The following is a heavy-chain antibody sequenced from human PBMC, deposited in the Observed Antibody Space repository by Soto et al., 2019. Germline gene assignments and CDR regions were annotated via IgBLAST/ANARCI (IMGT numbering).Heavy chain of an antibody. CDR3: ASIPIWFEELLDFDY. CDR2: IYYSGST. Sequence: SETLSLTCTVSGGSISSSSYYWGWIRQPPGKGLEWIGSIYYSGSTYYNPSLKSRVTISVDTSKNQFSLKLSSVTAADTAVYYCASIPIWFEELLDFDYWCRGALVT. J-gene: IGHJ4*02. V-gene: IGHV4-39*01. D-gene: IGHD3-10*01. CDR1: GGSISSSSYY.